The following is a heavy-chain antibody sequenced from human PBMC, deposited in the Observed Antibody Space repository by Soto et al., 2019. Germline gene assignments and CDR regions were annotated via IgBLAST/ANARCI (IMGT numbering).Heavy chain of an antibody. J-gene: IGHJ4*02. Sequence: ASVKVSCKASGYTFTSYGISWVRQAPGQGLEWMGWISAYNGNTNYAQKLQGRVTMTTDTSTSTAYMELRSLRSDDTAVYYCARFDYYGSGSPGEVDYWGQGPLVTSPQ. CDR2: ISAYNGNT. D-gene: IGHD3-10*01. CDR1: GYTFTSYG. V-gene: IGHV1-18*04. CDR3: ARFDYYGSGSPGEVDY.